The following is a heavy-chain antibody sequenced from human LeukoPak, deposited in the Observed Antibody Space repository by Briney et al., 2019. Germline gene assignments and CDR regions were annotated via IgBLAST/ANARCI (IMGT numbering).Heavy chain of an antibody. V-gene: IGHV3-7*03. CDR1: GFTFSSYW. Sequence: PGGALRLSCTASGFTFSSYWMNWVRQAPGKGLEGVADIKQDGSEKNYVDSVKGGFTISRDNTKNSLYLQMNNLRTDDTAVYYCATSRTFDYWGQGTLVTASS. CDR3: ATSRTFDY. CDR2: IKQDGSEK. D-gene: IGHD2-2*01. J-gene: IGHJ4*02.